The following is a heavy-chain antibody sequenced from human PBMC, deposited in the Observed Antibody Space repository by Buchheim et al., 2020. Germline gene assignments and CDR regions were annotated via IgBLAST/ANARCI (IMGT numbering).Heavy chain of an antibody. J-gene: IGHJ4*02. CDR3: AKSGSTNLVTSIAFDY. V-gene: IGHV3-23*01. CDR1: GFTFSAYA. D-gene: IGHD2-8*01. Sequence: EVQLLESGGGLVQPGGSLRLSCAASGFTFSAYAMSWVRQAPGKGLEWVSTMSASGANTYNADSVKGRFTISRDNSKNTLYLQMNSLRAEDTAVYYCAKSGSTNLVTSIAFDYWGQGTL. CDR2: MSASGANT.